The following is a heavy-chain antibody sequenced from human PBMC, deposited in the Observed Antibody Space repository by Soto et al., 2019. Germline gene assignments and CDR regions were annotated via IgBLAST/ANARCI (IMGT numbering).Heavy chain of an antibody. J-gene: IGHJ6*02. CDR1: GYTFTGYY. CDR3: ARDRCYSGSYQAYGMDV. D-gene: IGHD1-26*01. CDR2: INPNSGGT. V-gene: IGHV1-2*02. Sequence: GASVKVSCKASGYTFTGYYMHWVRQAPGQGLEWMGWINPNSGGTNYAQKFQGSVTMTRDTSISTAYMELSRLRSDDTAVYYCARDRCYSGSYQAYGMDVWGQGTTVTVSS.